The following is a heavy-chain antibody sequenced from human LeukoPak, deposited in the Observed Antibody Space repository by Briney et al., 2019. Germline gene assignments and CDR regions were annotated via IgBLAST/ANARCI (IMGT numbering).Heavy chain of an antibody. V-gene: IGHV4-59*08. CDR3: ARYDVWGSYRAFDY. Sequence: SETLSLTCTVSGGSISSYYWTWIRQPPGKGLEWIGTMYHSGSTYYNPSLKSRVTISVDTSKNQFSLKLSSVTAADTAVYYCARYDVWGSYRAFDYWGQGTLVTVSS. D-gene: IGHD3-16*02. CDR1: GGSISSYY. CDR2: MYHSGST. J-gene: IGHJ4*02.